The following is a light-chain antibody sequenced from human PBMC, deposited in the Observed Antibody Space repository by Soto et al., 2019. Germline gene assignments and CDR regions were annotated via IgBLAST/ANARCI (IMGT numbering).Light chain of an antibody. Sequence: IVLTQSPGALSLSPGESATLSCRAIQSIFSSYLAWYQQKPGQAPRLLIYGASSRATGIPDRFSGDGSGTDFTLRISSLEPEDFAVYYCQQYSLSQLTFGGGTKVDIK. V-gene: IGKV3-20*01. CDR3: QQYSLSQLT. CDR2: GAS. CDR1: QSIFSSY. J-gene: IGKJ4*01.